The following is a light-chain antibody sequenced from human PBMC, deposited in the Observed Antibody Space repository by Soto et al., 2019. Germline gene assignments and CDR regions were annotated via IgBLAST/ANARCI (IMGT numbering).Light chain of an antibody. CDR1: QSVSSN. J-gene: IGKJ2*01. V-gene: IGKV3-15*01. CDR3: QQYNKWPPYT. CDR2: AAS. Sequence: EIVMTQSPATLSVSPGERATLSCRASQSVSSNLAWYQQKPGQAPRLLIYAASTRATGIPARFSGSGSGTDFTRTISSLQSEDFAVYYCQQYNKWPPYTFGQGTKLEIK.